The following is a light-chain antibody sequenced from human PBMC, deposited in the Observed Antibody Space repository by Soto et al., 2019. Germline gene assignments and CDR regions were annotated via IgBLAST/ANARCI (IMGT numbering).Light chain of an antibody. CDR1: QGLGVW. CDR2: GAS. V-gene: IGKV1-12*01. J-gene: IGKJ4*01. CDR3: QQAYSFPPT. Sequence: DIQMTQSPSSVSASVGDRVTITCRASQGLGVWLGWYQQKPGKAPQLLIFGASGLQTEVPSRFSGSGSGTDFTLTISSLQPVDFATYYCQQAYSFPPTFGGGTKVDIK.